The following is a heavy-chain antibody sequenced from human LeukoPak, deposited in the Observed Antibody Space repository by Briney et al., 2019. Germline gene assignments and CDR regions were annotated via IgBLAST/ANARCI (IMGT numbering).Heavy chain of an antibody. CDR2: INHSGST. CDR3: ARGIGYSSSWYRRNWFDP. D-gene: IGHD6-13*01. CDR1: GGSFSGYY. Sequence: SETLSLTCAVYGGSFSGYYWSWIRQPPGKGLEWIGEINHSGSTNYNPSLKSRVTISVDTSKNQFSLKLSSVTAADTAMYYCARGIGYSSSWYRRNWFDPWGQGTLVTVSS. V-gene: IGHV4-34*01. J-gene: IGHJ5*02.